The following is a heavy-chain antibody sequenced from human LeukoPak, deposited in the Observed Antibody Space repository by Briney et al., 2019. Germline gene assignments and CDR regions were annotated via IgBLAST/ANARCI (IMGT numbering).Heavy chain of an antibody. Sequence: SETLSLTCTVSGYSISSGYCWGWIRQPPGKGLERIGSIYYSGITYHNPSLKSRVTISVDTSNNQFSLKMSSVTAADTAVYFCARHQEGMVRGVLYYMDVWGKGTTVIISS. CDR1: GYSISSGYC. CDR3: ARHQEGMVRGVLYYMDV. V-gene: IGHV4-38-2*02. J-gene: IGHJ6*03. CDR2: IYYSGIT. D-gene: IGHD3-10*01.